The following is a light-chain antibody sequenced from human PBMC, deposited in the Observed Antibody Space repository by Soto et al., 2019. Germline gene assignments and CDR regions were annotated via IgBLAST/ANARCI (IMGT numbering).Light chain of an antibody. CDR3: SSYGGSNNYV. J-gene: IGLJ1*01. V-gene: IGLV2-8*01. Sequence: QSALTQPPSASGSPGQSVTISCTGTSSDVGGSNYVSWYQQHPGKAPKLMIYEVNKRPSGVPDRFSGSKSGNTASLTVSGLQAEDEADYYCSSYGGSNNYVFGTGTKVTVL. CDR2: EVN. CDR1: SSDVGGSNY.